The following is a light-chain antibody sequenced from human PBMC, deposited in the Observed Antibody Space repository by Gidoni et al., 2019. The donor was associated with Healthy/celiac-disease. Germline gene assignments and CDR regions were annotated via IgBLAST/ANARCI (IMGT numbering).Light chain of an antibody. CDR1: SGSVSTSYY. J-gene: IGLJ2*01. Sequence: QTVVTQEPSFSVSPGGTVTLTCGLSSGSVSTSYYPSWYQQTPGQAPRTLIYSTNARSSGGPDRFSGSIIGNKAALTITGGQADDESDYYCVLYMGSGIAVFGGGTKLTVL. V-gene: IGLV8-61*01. CDR2: STN. CDR3: VLYMGSGIAV.